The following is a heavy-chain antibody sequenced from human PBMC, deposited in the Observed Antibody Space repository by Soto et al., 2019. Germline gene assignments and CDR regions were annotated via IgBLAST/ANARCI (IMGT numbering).Heavy chain of an antibody. J-gene: IGHJ4*02. D-gene: IGHD3-22*01. Sequence: EVQLLESGGGLVQPGGSLRLSCAASGFTFRSYAMSWVRQAPGKGLEWVSGIGGSGDSTHYADSVKGRFTISRDTSRDTLYLQMNSLRAEDTAVYYCAKLPSGYDSSGYYLDYWGQGTLVTVSS. CDR1: GFTFRSYA. CDR3: AKLPSGYDSSGYYLDY. CDR2: IGGSGDST. V-gene: IGHV3-23*01.